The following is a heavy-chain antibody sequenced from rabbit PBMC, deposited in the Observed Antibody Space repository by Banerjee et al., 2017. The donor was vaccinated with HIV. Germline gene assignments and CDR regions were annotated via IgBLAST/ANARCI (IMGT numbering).Heavy chain of an antibody. CDR2: IYTSGGNT. CDR3: ARDYINGYDIGDL. Sequence: QSLEESGGDLVKPGASLTLTCKASGFSFSSGYWTCWVRQAPGKGLEWIACIYTSGGNTHYASWAKGRFTISKTSSTTVTLQMTSLTAADTATYFCARDYINGYDIGDLWGPGTLVTVS. J-gene: IGHJ4*01. D-gene: IGHD6-1*01. V-gene: IGHV1S40*01. CDR1: GFSFSSGYW.